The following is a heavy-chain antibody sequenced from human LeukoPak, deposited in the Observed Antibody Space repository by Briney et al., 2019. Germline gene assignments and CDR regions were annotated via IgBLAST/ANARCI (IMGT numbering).Heavy chain of an antibody. Sequence: GGSLRLSCAASGFTFDDYAMHWVRQAPGKGLEWVSGISWNSGSIGYADYVKGRFTISRDNAKNSLYLQMNSLRAEDTALYYCAKGSIAVAGTGFDYWGQGTLVTVSS. J-gene: IGHJ4*02. D-gene: IGHD6-19*01. CDR2: ISWNSGSI. CDR3: AKGSIAVAGTGFDY. V-gene: IGHV3-9*01. CDR1: GFTFDDYA.